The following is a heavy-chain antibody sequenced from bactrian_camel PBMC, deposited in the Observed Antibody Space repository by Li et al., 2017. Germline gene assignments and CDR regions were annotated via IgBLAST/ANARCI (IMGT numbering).Heavy chain of an antibody. CDR3: AADFRDGLGFGCASADSGY. Sequence: HVQLVESGGGSVQAGGSLTLSCKFSGFTYTMYYMAWFRQAPGKEREGVAALGSSGRTNYLDSSKGRFTISIDNAKHTLTLQMNSLKPEDTAMYVCAADFRDGLGFGCASADSGYWGQGTQVTVS. CDR2: LGSSGRT. J-gene: IGHJ6*01. D-gene: IGHD5*01. CDR1: GFTYTMYY. V-gene: IGHV3S53*01.